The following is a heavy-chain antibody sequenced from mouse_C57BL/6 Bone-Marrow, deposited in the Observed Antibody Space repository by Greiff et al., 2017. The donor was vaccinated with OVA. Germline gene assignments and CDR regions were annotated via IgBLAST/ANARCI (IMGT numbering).Heavy chain of an antibody. V-gene: IGHV1-81*01. Sequence: QVQLKESGAELARPGASVKLSCKASGYTFTSSGISWVKQRTGQGLEWIGEIYPTSGNTYYNQKFKGKATLTADQSSSTAYWELRSLTSEDSAVYFCARPDYYGSSCDYWGQGTTLTVSS. D-gene: IGHD1-1*01. CDR2: IYPTSGNT. J-gene: IGHJ2*01. CDR3: ARPDYYGSSCDY. CDR1: GYTFTSSG.